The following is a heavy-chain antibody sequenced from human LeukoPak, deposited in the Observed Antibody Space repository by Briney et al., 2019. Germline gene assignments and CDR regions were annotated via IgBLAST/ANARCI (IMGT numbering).Heavy chain of an antibody. CDR1: GFTFGDYA. CDR2: ISSKTYGGAA. V-gene: IGHV3-49*04. D-gene: IGHD3-22*01. J-gene: IGHJ6*03. Sequence: HSGGSLRLSCAASGFTFGDYAVSWVRQAPGKGLEWVGFISSKTYGGAADYAASVQGRFTISRDDSKSIAYLQMNSLKTEDTAVYYCTRVSTVVVIAHYMDVCGKGTTVTVSS. CDR3: TRVSTVVVIAHYMDV.